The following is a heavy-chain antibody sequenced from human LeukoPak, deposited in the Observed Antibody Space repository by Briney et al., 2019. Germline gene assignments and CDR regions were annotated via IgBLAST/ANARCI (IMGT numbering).Heavy chain of an antibody. CDR3: ARTTEGGYTFDYFYYYYMDV. CDR1: GGSISSPHYY. D-gene: IGHD5-18*01. J-gene: IGHJ6*03. V-gene: IGHV4-39*07. Sequence: PSETLSLTCTVSGGSISSPHYYWGWIRQPPGKGLEYIGTNSGSAYYNPSLESRVTISVDTSKNQFSLRLSSVTAADTAVYYCARTTEGGYTFDYFYYYYMDVWGKGTTVTISS. CDR2: NSGSA.